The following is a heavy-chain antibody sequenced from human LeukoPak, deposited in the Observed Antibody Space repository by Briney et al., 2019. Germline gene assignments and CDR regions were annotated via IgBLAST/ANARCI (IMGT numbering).Heavy chain of an antibody. Sequence: GGTLRLSCTASGFTFSSYEMNWVRQAPGKGLEWVSHISSSGTIIYYADSVKGRFTISRDNAKNSLYLQMNSLRAEDTAVYYCARAMTSWGQGTLVTVSS. V-gene: IGHV3-48*03. J-gene: IGHJ4*02. CDR1: GFTFSSYE. CDR3: ARAMTS. D-gene: IGHD4-11*01. CDR2: ISSSGTII.